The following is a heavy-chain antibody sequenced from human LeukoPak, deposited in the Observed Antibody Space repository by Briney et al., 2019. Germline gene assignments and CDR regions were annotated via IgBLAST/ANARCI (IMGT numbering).Heavy chain of an antibody. Sequence: GASVKVSCKASGYTFTSYGISWVRQAPGQGLEWMGWISPYSDNTNYAQKLQGRVTMTTDTSTSTVYMELSSLRSEDTAVYYCARDFSYDSSGLYYYYYMDVWGKGTTVTVPS. D-gene: IGHD3-22*01. CDR1: GYTFTSYG. V-gene: IGHV1-18*01. CDR2: ISPYSDNT. CDR3: ARDFSYDSSGLYYYYYMDV. J-gene: IGHJ6*03.